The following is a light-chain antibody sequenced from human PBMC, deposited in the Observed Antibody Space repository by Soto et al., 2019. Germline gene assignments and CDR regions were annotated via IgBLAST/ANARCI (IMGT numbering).Light chain of an antibody. J-gene: IGLJ2*01. V-gene: IGLV2-11*01. CDR2: DVS. CDR1: SSDVGGYDF. CDR3: CSYAGTYTLI. Sequence: QSALTQPRSVSGSPGQSVTISCTGTSSDVGGYDFVSWYQQYPGEAPKLIIYDVSKRPSGVPDRFSGSKSGNTASLTISGLQAEDEAAYHCCSYAGTYTLIFXGGTKVTVL.